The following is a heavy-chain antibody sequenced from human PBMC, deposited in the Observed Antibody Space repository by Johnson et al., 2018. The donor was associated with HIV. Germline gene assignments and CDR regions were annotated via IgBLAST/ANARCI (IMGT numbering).Heavy chain of an antibody. CDR1: GFTFSSYA. J-gene: IGHJ3*02. D-gene: IGHD1-26*01. Sequence: MLLVESGGGVVQPGRSLRLSCAASGFTFSSYAMHWVRQATGKGLEWVSAIGTAGDTYYPGSVKGRFTISRENAKNSLYLQMNSLRAGDTAVYYCARDQFRKGWDQLGVDASDIWGQGTMVTVSS. CDR2: IGTAGDT. CDR3: ARDQFRKGWDQLGVDASDI. V-gene: IGHV3-13*01.